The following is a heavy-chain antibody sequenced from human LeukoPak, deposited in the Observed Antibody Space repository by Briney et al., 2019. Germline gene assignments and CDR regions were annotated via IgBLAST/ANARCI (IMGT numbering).Heavy chain of an antibody. CDR1: GFTFSSYS. D-gene: IGHD1-7*01. Sequence: PGGSLRLSCAASGFTFSSYSMNWVRQAPGKGLEWVSYISSSGSTIYYADSVKGRFTISRDNAKNSLYLQMNSLRAEDTAVYYCARDLSPLSNYMGDYWGQGTLVTVSS. CDR2: ISSSGSTI. V-gene: IGHV3-48*04. J-gene: IGHJ4*02. CDR3: ARDLSPLSNYMGDY.